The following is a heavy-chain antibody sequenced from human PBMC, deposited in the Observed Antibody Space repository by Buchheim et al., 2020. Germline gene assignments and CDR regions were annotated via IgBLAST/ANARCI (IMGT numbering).Heavy chain of an antibody. Sequence: QVQLVESGGGVVQPGRSLRLSCAASGFTFSSYAMHWVRQAPGKGLEWVAVISYDGSNKYYADSVKGRFTIYRDNYKNTLYLQMNSLRAEDTAVYYCARDGGGWYYFDYWGQGTL. CDR2: ISYDGSNK. CDR3: ARDGGGWYYFDY. CDR1: GFTFSSYA. J-gene: IGHJ4*02. V-gene: IGHV3-30*04. D-gene: IGHD3-16*01.